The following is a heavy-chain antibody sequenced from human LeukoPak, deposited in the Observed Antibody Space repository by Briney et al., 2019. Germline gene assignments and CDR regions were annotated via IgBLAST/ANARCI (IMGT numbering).Heavy chain of an antibody. J-gene: IGHJ5*02. Sequence: PGGSLRLSCAASGFTFSDYYMSWIRQAPGKGLEWVSYISSSGSTIYYADSVKGRFTISRDNAKNSLYLQMNSLRAEDTAVYYCARVLFGYYDILTGYYTSNWFDPWGQGTLVTVSS. V-gene: IGHV3-11*01. CDR3: ARVLFGYYDILTGYYTSNWFDP. D-gene: IGHD3-9*01. CDR1: GFTFSDYY. CDR2: ISSSGSTI.